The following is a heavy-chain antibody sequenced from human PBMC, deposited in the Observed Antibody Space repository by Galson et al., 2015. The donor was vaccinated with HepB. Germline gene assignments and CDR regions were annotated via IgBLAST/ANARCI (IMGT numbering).Heavy chain of an antibody. Sequence: SLRLSCAASGFTFSGSAMHWVRQASGKGLEWVGRIRSKANSYATAYAASVKGRFTISRDDSKNTAYLQMNSLKTEDTAVYYCTSAIPGGSYYYGMDVWGQGTTVTVSS. CDR2: IRSKANSYAT. J-gene: IGHJ6*02. CDR1: GFTFSGSA. D-gene: IGHD2-21*01. V-gene: IGHV3-73*01. CDR3: TSAIPGGSYYYGMDV.